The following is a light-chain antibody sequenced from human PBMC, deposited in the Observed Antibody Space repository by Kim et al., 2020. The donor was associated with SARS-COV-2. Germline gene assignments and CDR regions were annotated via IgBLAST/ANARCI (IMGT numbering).Light chain of an antibody. J-gene: IGKJ1*01. CDR3: QQYGNSPHT. V-gene: IGKV3-20*01. CDR2: GAS. Sequence: EIVLTQSPGTLSLSPGERATLSCRASQSVSSSYLAWYQQKPGQAPRLLIYGASSRATGVPDRFSGSGSGTDLTLTITRLEPEDFAVYYCQQYGNSPHTFGQGTKVDIK. CDR1: QSVSSSY.